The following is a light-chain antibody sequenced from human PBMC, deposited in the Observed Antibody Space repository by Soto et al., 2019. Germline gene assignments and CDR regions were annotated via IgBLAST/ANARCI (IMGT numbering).Light chain of an antibody. V-gene: IGKV1-5*03. CDR3: QHYSDSSWT. CDR1: QSVSSW. Sequence: DIQMTQSPSTLSASVGDRVTITCRASQSVSSWLAWYQQKPGKAPKVLIYEASSLESGVPSRFSVSGSGTEFTLTIRSLQPDDFATYYCQHYSDSSWTFGQGTKVEIK. J-gene: IGKJ1*01. CDR2: EAS.